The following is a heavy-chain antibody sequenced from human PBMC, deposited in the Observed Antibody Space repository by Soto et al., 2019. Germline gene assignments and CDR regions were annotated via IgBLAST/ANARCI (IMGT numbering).Heavy chain of an antibody. CDR1: GFTFSNYG. CDR3: ASSFITTVGTTG. V-gene: IGHV3-48*01. D-gene: IGHD1-1*01. Sequence: EVQLVESGGGLVQPGGSLRLSCVASGFTFSNYGMNWVRQAPGKGLEWVSHISSSSSTIYYAESVKGRFTISRDNAKNSLYLQMNSLRGEDTAVYYCASSFITTVGTTGWGHATLVTVSS. J-gene: IGHJ4*01. CDR2: ISSSSSTI.